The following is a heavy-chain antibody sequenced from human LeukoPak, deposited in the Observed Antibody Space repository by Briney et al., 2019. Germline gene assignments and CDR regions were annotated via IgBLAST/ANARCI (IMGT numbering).Heavy chain of an antibody. D-gene: IGHD3-22*01. J-gene: IGHJ4*02. CDR3: ARSPSGYRFDS. Sequence: SETLSLTCAVSGGYVNRGTFFWTWIRKPPGKGLEWIGYISNSGSTNYHPSLKSRVTISSDTSKTQFTLKLTSVAAADTAVYYCARSPSGYRFDSWGQGTLVTVSS. CDR2: ISNSGST. CDR1: GGYVNRGTFF. V-gene: IGHV4-61*01.